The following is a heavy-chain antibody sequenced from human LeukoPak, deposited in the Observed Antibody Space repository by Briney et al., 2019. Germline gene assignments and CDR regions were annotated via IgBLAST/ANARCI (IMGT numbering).Heavy chain of an antibody. J-gene: IGHJ4*02. CDR3: ARGGSGYDY. CDR1: GDSISSDY. Sequence: SETLSLTCAVSGDSISSDYWSWVRQPPGKGLEWIGYIYYTGSTNYNPSLKSRVTMSVDTSKNQFSLKLSSVTAADTAVYFCARGGSGYDYWGQGTLVTVSS. CDR2: IYYTGST. V-gene: IGHV4-59*12. D-gene: IGHD6-19*01.